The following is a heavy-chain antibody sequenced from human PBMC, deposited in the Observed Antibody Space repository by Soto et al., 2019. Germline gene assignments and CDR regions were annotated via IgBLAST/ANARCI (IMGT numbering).Heavy chain of an antibody. D-gene: IGHD6-19*01. CDR3: ATSGSGWYGGGTWFDP. J-gene: IGHJ5*02. V-gene: IGHV1-24*01. Sequence: WASVKVSCKVSGYTLTELSMHWVRQAPGKGLEWMGGFDPEDGETIYAQKFRGRVTMTEDTSTDTAYMELSSLRSEDTAVYYCATSGSGWYGGGTWFDPWGQGTLVTVSS. CDR2: FDPEDGET. CDR1: GYTLTELS.